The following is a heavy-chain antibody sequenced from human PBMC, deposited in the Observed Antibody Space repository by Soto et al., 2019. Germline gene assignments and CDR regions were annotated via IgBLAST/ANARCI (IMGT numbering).Heavy chain of an antibody. CDR2: IRSKANSYAT. Sequence: GGSLRLSCAASGFTFSGSAMHWVRQASGKGLEWVGRIRSKANSYATAYAASVKGRFTISRDDSKNTAYLQMNSLKTEDTAVYYCTRHRDTYYDYVWSWGQGTTVTVSS. CDR1: GFTFSGSA. V-gene: IGHV3-73*01. CDR3: TRHRDTYYDYVWS. D-gene: IGHD3-16*01. J-gene: IGHJ6*02.